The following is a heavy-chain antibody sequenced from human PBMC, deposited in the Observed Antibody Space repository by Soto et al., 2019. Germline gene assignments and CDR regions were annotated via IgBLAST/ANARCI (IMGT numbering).Heavy chain of an antibody. Sequence: GGSLRLSCVASGFTFSNYNMNWARQAPGKGLEWVSHISGTSVYIHYADSVKGRFTISRDSAKNSVYLQMDSLRVGDTAVYYCAREGALKPFSSWGQGALVTVSS. CDR3: AREGALKPFSS. CDR1: GFTFSNYN. J-gene: IGHJ5*02. V-gene: IGHV3-21*01. CDR2: ISGTSVYI.